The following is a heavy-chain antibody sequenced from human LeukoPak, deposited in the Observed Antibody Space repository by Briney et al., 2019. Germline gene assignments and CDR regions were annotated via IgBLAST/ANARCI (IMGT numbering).Heavy chain of an antibody. D-gene: IGHD6-13*01. J-gene: IGHJ4*02. V-gene: IGHV1-69*04. CDR2: IIPILGIA. CDR3: ASKSSSWYRTPYYFDY. Sequence: ASVKVSCNASGGTFSSYAISWVRQAPGQGLEWMGRIIPILGIANYAQKFQGRVTITADKSTSTAYMELSSLRSEDTAVYYCASKSSSWYRTPYYFDYWGQGTLVTVSS. CDR1: GGTFSSYA.